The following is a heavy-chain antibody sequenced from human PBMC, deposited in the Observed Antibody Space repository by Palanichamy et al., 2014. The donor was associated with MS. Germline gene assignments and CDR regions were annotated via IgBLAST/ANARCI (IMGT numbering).Heavy chain of an antibody. Sequence: EVQLVESGGGSVQPGGSLRLSCAASGFTLSSYWMHWVRQAPGKGLVWVSRINSDGTSASYADFAKGRVTVSRDNAKNTLYLQTNSLRVEDTAVYYCAREAYGGFDYWGQGTLVTVSS. J-gene: IGHJ4*02. V-gene: IGHV3-74*01. CDR2: INSDGTSA. CDR1: GFTLSSYW. D-gene: IGHD4/OR15-4a*01. CDR3: AREAYGGFDY.